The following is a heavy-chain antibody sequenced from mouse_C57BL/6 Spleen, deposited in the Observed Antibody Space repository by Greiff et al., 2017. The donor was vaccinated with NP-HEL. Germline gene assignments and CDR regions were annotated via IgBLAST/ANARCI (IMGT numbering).Heavy chain of an antibody. J-gene: IGHJ2*01. Sequence: QVQLQQPGAELVRPGSSVKLSCKASGYTFTSYWMHWVKQRPIQGLEWIGNIDPSDSETHYNQKFKDKATLTVDKSSSTAYMQLSSLTSEDSAVYYCARGGDYEPFDYWGQGTTLTVSS. V-gene: IGHV1-52*01. D-gene: IGHD2-4*01. CDR3: ARGGDYEPFDY. CDR2: IDPSDSET. CDR1: GYTFTSYW.